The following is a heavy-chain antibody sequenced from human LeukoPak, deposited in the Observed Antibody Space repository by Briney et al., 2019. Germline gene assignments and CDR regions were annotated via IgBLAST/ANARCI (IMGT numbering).Heavy chain of an antibody. V-gene: IGHV3-30-3*01. Sequence: PGRSLRLSCAASGFTFTAYLIHWVRQAPGKGLEWVAVMSSDGNAIFYADSVKGRFTISRDNSKNTLYLQMNSLRAEDTAVYYCVRESEYYFDHSASIDYWGQGTLVTVSS. D-gene: IGHD3-22*01. CDR1: GFTFTAYL. CDR2: MSSDGNAI. CDR3: VRESEYYFDHSASIDY. J-gene: IGHJ4*02.